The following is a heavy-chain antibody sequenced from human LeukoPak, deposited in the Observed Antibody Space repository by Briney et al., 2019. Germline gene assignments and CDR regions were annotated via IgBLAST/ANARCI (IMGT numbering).Heavy chain of an antibody. Sequence: ASVKVSCKASGYTFTSYGISWVRQAPGQGLEWMGWISGYNGNTNYAQKLQDRVTMTTDTSTSTAYMELSSLRSEDTAVYYCARGSHYYDSSGYQNWFDPWGQGTLVTVSS. V-gene: IGHV1-18*01. CDR1: GYTFTSYG. J-gene: IGHJ5*02. CDR3: ARGSHYYDSSGYQNWFDP. D-gene: IGHD3-22*01. CDR2: ISGYNGNT.